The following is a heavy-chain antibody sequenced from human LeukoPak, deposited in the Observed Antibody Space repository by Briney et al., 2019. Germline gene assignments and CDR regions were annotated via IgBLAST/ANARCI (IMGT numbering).Heavy chain of an antibody. CDR2: INPNSGGT. CDR3: ARGHVLLLWFGELPTTPRPPQDY. CDR1: GYTFTGYY. D-gene: IGHD3-10*01. Sequence: GASVKVSCKASGYTFTGYYMHWVRQAPGQGLEWMGWINPNSGGTNYAQKFQGRVTMTRDTSISTAYMELSRLRSDDTAVYYCARGHVLLLWFGELPTTPRPPQDYWGQGTLVTVSP. V-gene: IGHV1-2*02. J-gene: IGHJ4*02.